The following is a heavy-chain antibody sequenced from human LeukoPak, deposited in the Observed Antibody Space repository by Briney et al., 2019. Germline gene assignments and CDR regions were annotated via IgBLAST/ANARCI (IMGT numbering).Heavy chain of an antibody. CDR3: ARGWPFFY. V-gene: IGHV4-61*02. J-gene: IGHJ4*02. D-gene: IGHD2-15*01. CDR2: IYTSGST. Sequence: SQTLSLTCTVSGGSSSSGSYYWSWIRQPAGKGLEWIGRIYTSGSTNYNPSLKSRVTISVDTSKNQFSLKLSSVTAADTAVYYCARGWPFFYWGQGTLVTVSS. CDR1: GGSSSSGSYY.